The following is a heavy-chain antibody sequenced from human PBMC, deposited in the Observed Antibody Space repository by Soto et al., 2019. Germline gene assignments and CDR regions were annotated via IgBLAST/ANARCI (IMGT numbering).Heavy chain of an antibody. CDR2: IYHSGST. CDR1: GYSISSGYY. V-gene: IGHV4-38-2*02. J-gene: IGHJ4*02. CDR3: AXDWYYYDSSRYYRYFDY. Sequence: SETLSLTCAVSGYSISSGYYWGWIRQPPGKGLEWIGSIYHSGSTYYNPSLKSRVTISVDTSKNQFSLKLSSVTAADTAVYYCAXDWYYYDSSRYYRYFDYWGQGTLVTVSS. D-gene: IGHD3-22*01.